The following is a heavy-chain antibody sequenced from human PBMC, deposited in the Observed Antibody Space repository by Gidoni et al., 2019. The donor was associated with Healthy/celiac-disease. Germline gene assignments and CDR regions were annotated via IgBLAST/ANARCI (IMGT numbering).Heavy chain of an antibody. Sequence: QVQLQESGPGLVKPSQTLSLTCTVSGGYISSGGYYWSWIRQHPGKGLEWIGYIYYSGSTYYNPSLKSRVTISVDTSKIQFSLKLSSVTAADTAVYYCARGIRDDSSGYADYWGQGTLVTVSS. CDR3: ARGIRDDSSGYADY. CDR2: IYYSGST. J-gene: IGHJ4*02. CDR1: GGYISSGGYY. D-gene: IGHD3-22*01. V-gene: IGHV4-31*03.